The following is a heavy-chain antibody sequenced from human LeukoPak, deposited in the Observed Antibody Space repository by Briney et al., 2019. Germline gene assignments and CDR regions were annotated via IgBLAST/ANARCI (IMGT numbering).Heavy chain of an antibody. CDR2: ISPASGAT. D-gene: IGHD1-1*01. CDR3: LNEHGG. J-gene: IGHJ4*02. Sequence: ASVRVSCKASGYTFTGSYMHWVRQAPGQGFEWIGWISPASGATKYAQNFRGRVTLTTDTSITTAYMELSSLTSDDTASYYCLNEHGGWGQGTPVTVSS. V-gene: IGHV1-2*02. CDR1: GYTFTGSY.